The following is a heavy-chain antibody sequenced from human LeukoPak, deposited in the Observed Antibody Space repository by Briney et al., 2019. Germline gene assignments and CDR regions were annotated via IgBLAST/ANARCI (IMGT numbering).Heavy chain of an antibody. CDR1: GFTFNNAW. J-gene: IGHJ4*02. D-gene: IGHD3-22*01. Sequence: GGSLRLSCAASGFTFNNAWMHWVRQAPGKGLEWVAFIRYDGSNKYYADSVKGRFTISRDNSKNTLYLQMNSLRAEDTAVYYCAKDLPYYDSSGPPGYWGQGTLVTVSS. CDR2: IRYDGSNK. CDR3: AKDLPYYDSSGPPGY. V-gene: IGHV3-30*02.